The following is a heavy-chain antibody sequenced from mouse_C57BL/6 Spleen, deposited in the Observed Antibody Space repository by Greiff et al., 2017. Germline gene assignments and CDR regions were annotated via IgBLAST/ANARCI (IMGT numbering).Heavy chain of an antibody. V-gene: IGHV1-26*01. D-gene: IGHD2-5*01. Sequence: VQLQQSGPELVKPGASVKISCKASGYTFTDYYMNWVKQSHGKSLEWIGDINPNNGGTSYNQKFKGKATLTVDKSSSTAYMELRSLTSEDSAVYYCARSVYSNPYYFDYWGQGTTLTVSS. CDR2: INPNNGGT. J-gene: IGHJ2*01. CDR3: ARSVYSNPYYFDY. CDR1: GYTFTDYY.